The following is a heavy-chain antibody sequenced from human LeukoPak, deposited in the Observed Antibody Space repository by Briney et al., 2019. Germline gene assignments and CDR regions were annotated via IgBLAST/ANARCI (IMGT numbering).Heavy chain of an antibody. V-gene: IGHV4-59*01. D-gene: IGHD2-21*01. CDR3: ARANSGLDY. J-gene: IGHJ4*02. CDR1: GGSITNYY. Sequence: SETLSLTCTVSGGSITNYYWSWIRQPPGKGLEWIGYIYYSGGTDYHPSLKSRVTISVDTSRNQFSLKLSSVTAADTAVYYCARANSGLDYWGQGAQVTVSS. CDR2: IYYSGGT.